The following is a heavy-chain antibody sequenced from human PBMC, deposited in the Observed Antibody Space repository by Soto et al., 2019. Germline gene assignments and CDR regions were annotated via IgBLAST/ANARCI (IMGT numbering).Heavy chain of an antibody. CDR2: INPNSGDT. V-gene: IGHV1-2*02. D-gene: IGHD2-8*01. CDR3: AKGAISGRVYALSNWVDP. CDR1: GYTFTGYY. J-gene: IGHJ5*02. Sequence: GASVKVSCKASGYTFTGYYVHWVRQAPGQGLEWMGWINPNSGDTYLAQRFQGRVTMNRDTSIGTAYMELRGLTSDDTAEYYCAKGAISGRVYALSNWVDPWGQGTLVTVSS.